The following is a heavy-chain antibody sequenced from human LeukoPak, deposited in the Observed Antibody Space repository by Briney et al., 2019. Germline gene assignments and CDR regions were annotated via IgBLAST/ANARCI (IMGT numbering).Heavy chain of an antibody. J-gene: IGHJ3*02. CDR2: MYSSGST. V-gene: IGHV4-59*08. CDR1: GGSISSDY. Sequence: SETLSLTCTVSGGSISSDYWSWIRQPPGKGLEWIGRMYSSGSTNYNPSLKSRVTISVDTSKNQFSLKMSSVTAADTAVYYCACLTTADAFDIWGQGTMVTVSS. D-gene: IGHD3-22*01. CDR3: ACLTTADAFDI.